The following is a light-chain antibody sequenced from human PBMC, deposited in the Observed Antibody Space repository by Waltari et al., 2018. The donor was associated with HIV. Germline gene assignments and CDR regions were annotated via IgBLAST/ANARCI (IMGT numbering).Light chain of an antibody. Sequence: DIVMTQSPESLAVSRGERATTPCQSSRSVFHASNNKKFLAWYQQKAGQAPKLLIYWASVRESGVPDRFSGSGSGTDFTLTISNLQAEDVAVYYCQQYYSTPFTFGGGTKVEIK. CDR3: QQYYSTPFT. V-gene: IGKV4-1*01. J-gene: IGKJ4*01. CDR1: RSVFHASNNKKF. CDR2: WAS.